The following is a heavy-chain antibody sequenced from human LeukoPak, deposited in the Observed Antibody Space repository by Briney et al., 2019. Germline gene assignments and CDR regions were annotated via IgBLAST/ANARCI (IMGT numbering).Heavy chain of an antibody. CDR1: GFTFSGYA. CDR2: VGGSDGST. J-gene: IGHJ4*02. D-gene: IGHD6-13*01. Sequence: GGSLRLSCAASGFTFSGYAMTWVRQAPGKGLEWVSGVGGSDGSTFYAGSVKGRFTISRDNSKNTLYLQRNSLRVEDTAVYYCAKVGGGRIAAAGSHYWGQGTLVTVSS. V-gene: IGHV3-23*01. CDR3: AKVGGGRIAAAGSHY.